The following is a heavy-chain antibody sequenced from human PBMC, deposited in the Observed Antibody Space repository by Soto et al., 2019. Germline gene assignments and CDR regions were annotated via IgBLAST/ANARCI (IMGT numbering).Heavy chain of an antibody. CDR2: IYYSGST. D-gene: IGHD1-1*01. CDR1: GGSISSYY. V-gene: IGHV4-59*01. J-gene: IGHJ3*02. CDR3: ARDGNHDAFDI. Sequence: ASETLSLTCTVSGGSISSYYWSWIRQPPGKGLEWIGYIYYSGSTNYNPSLKSRVTISVDTSKNQFSLKLSSVTAADTAVYYCARDGNHDAFDIWGQGTMATVSS.